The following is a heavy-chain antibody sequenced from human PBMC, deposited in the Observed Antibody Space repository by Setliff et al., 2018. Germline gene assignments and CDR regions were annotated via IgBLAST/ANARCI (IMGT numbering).Heavy chain of an antibody. J-gene: IGHJ6*02. CDR1: GYSISSGYY. Sequence: SETLSLTCAVSGYSISSGYYWGWIRQPPGKGLEWIGSIYRNGNTYYNPSLKSRVTISVDTSKNQFSLKLSSVTAADTAVYYCAREGYYNFWSGFMDVWGQGTTVTVSS. CDR3: AREGYYNFWSGFMDV. D-gene: IGHD3-3*01. V-gene: IGHV4-38-2*02. CDR2: IYRNGNT.